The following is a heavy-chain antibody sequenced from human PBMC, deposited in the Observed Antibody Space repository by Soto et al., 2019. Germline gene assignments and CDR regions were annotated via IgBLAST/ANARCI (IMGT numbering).Heavy chain of an antibody. V-gene: IGHV3-30-3*01. CDR3: ARGPGLALDY. Sequence: GGSLRLSCAASGFTFSSYAMHWVRQAPGKGLEWVAVISYDGSNKYYADSVKGRFTISRDNSKNTLYLQMNSLRAEDTAVYYCARGPGLALDYWGQGTLVTVSS. D-gene: IGHD3-9*01. CDR2: ISYDGSNK. CDR1: GFTFSSYA. J-gene: IGHJ4*02.